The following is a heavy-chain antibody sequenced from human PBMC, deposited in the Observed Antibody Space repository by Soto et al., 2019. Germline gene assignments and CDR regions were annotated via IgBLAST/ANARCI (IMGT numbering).Heavy chain of an antibody. J-gene: IGHJ5*02. CDR1: GHTLTEFS. Sequence: ASVKVSCKISGHTLTEFSIHWVRQAPGKGLEWMGGFDPEGGEAIYAQKWHGRVTVTEDTVTDTAYMELSGLKSDDTAVYYCAKRGRGATRGWFDAWGQGTLVTVSS. CDR2: FDPEGGEA. V-gene: IGHV1-24*01. D-gene: IGHD5-12*01. CDR3: AKRGRGATRGWFDA.